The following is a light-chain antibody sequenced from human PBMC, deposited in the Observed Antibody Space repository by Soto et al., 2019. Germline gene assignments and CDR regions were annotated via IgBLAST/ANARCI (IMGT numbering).Light chain of an antibody. V-gene: IGKV3D-20*02. Sequence: EVVMTQPPATLSVSPGERATLSWRGIQSVSNNYLAWYQQKPGQAPRLLIYGASNRATGIPDRFSGSGSGTDFTLTISSLEPEDFAVYYCQQRSNWPPITFGQGTRLEI. J-gene: IGKJ5*01. CDR2: GAS. CDR1: QSVSNNY. CDR3: QQRSNWPPIT.